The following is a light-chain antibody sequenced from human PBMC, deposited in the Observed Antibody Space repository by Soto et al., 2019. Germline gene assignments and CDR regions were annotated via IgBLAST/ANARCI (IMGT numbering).Light chain of an antibody. CDR3: AAWDDSLKGRV. Sequence: QSVLTQPPSASGTPGQRVTISCSGSSSSIGSNTVNWYQQLPGTAPKLLIYGHNQRPSGVPDRFSGSKSGTSASLAISGLQSEDEADYYCAAWDDSLKGRVFGGGTKLPS. CDR2: GHN. V-gene: IGLV1-44*01. J-gene: IGLJ2*01. CDR1: SSSIGSNT.